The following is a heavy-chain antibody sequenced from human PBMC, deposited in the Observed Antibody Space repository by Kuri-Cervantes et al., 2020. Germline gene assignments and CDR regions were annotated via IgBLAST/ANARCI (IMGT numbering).Heavy chain of an antibody. CDR1: GGSFSGYY. Sequence: ESLKISCAVYGGSFSGYYWSWIRQPPGKGLEWIGEINHSGSTNYNPSLKSRVTISVDTSKNQFSLKLSSVTAADTAVYYCARGHRRDGYNLGYWDQGTLVTVSS. V-gene: IGHV4-34*01. J-gene: IGHJ4*02. CDR2: INHSGST. CDR3: ARGHRRDGYNLGY. D-gene: IGHD5-24*01.